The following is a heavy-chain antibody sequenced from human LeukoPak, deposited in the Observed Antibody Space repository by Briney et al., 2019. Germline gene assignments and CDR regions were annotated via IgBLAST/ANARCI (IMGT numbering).Heavy chain of an antibody. CDR1: GGSISSSSHY. V-gene: IGHV4-39*01. CDR3: ARGYSGYDRSCFDY. D-gene: IGHD5-12*01. J-gene: IGHJ4*02. CDR2: IYYSGGT. Sequence: NPSETLSLTCTVSGGSISSSSHYWGWIRQPPGKGLEWIGSIYYSGGTYYNPSLKSRVTISVDKSKNQFSLKVSSVTAADTAVYYCARGYSGYDRSCFDYWGQGTPVTVSS.